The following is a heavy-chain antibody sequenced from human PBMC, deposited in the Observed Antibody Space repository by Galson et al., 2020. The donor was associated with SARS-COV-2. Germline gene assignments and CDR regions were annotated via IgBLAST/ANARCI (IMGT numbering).Heavy chain of an antibody. Sequence: ESGPTLVNPTQTLTLTCTFSGLSLSTTGVCVSWIRQHPGKALEWLPRIDWDDDKYNRPTRKTRLTLSKDTSKNQVVLTMTNMDPVDTATYSCARCRITGTTLGSEYYYYGMDVWGQGTTVTVSS. J-gene: IGHJ6*02. CDR2: IDWDDDK. CDR1: GLSLSTTGVC. V-gene: IGHV2-70*11. D-gene: IGHD1-7*01. CDR3: ARCRITGTTLGSEYYYYGMDV.